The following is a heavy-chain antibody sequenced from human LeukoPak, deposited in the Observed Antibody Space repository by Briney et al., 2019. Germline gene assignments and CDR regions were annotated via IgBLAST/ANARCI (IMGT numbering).Heavy chain of an antibody. CDR2: IKTDGYDK. Sequence: GGSLRLSCAASGFTFSNYWMGWVRQAPGKGLEWVANIKTDGYDKYYADSVKGRFTISRDNAKNSLYLQMNSLRAEDTAVYYCAREPGIALRPPLDYWGQGTLVTVSS. J-gene: IGHJ4*02. D-gene: IGHD6-13*01. V-gene: IGHV3-7*01. CDR3: AREPGIALRPPLDY. CDR1: GFTFSNYW.